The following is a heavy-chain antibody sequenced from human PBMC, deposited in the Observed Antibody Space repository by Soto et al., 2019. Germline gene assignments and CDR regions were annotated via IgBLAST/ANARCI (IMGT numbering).Heavy chain of an antibody. CDR1: GYTFTGYY. CDR2: INPNSGGT. V-gene: IGHV1-2*02. CDR3: ARAPTVTKRGPSHYYGMDV. J-gene: IGHJ6*02. D-gene: IGHD4-17*01. Sequence: ASVKVSCKASGYTFTGYYMHWVRQAPGQGLEWMGWINPNSGGTNYAQKFQGRVTMTRDTSISTAYMELSRLRSDDTAVYYCARAPTVTKRGPSHYYGMDVWGHGTTVTVSS.